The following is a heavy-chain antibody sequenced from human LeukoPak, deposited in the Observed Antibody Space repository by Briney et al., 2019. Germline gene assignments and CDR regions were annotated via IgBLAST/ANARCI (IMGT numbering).Heavy chain of an antibody. Sequence: SETLSLTCAVYGGSFSGYYWSWIRQPPGKGLEWIGEINHSGSTNYNPSLKSRVTISVDTSKNQFSLKLSSVTAADTAVYYCANYYYGLGSSNWFDPWGQGTLVTVSS. CDR2: INHSGST. CDR3: ANYYYGLGSSNWFDP. D-gene: IGHD3-10*01. J-gene: IGHJ5*02. CDR1: GGSFSGYY. V-gene: IGHV4-34*01.